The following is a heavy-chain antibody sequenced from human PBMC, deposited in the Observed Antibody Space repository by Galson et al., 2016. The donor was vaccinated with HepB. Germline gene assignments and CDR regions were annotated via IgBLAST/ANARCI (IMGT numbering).Heavy chain of an antibody. CDR1: GFNFNRYS. CDR2: ITSDSRHI. J-gene: IGHJ4*02. CDR3: VRVVCSRTEDYFDV. V-gene: IGHV3-21*01. Sequence: SLRLSCAGSGFNFNRYSINWVRQAPGKGLEWVSSITSDSRHIYHADAVKGRFTLSRDSARSSLDLQMNSLRVDDTAMYYCVRVVCSRTEDYFDVWGQGTLVTVSS. D-gene: IGHD6-13*01.